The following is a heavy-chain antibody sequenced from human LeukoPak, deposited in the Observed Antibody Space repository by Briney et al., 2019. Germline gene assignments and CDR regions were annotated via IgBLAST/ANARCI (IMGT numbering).Heavy chain of an antibody. J-gene: IGHJ4*02. Sequence: GGSLRLSCAASGFTVSSNYMSWVRQAPGKGLEWVSVIYSGGSTYYADSVKGRFTISRDNSKNTLYLQMNSLRAEDTAVYYCAKDADSSEIDYWGQGTLVTVSS. CDR3: AKDADSSEIDY. V-gene: IGHV3-53*01. CDR1: GFTVSSNY. D-gene: IGHD6-19*01. CDR2: IYSGGST.